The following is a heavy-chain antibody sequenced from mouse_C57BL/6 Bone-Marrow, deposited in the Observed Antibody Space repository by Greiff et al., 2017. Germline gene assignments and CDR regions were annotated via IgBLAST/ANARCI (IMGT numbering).Heavy chain of an antibody. D-gene: IGHD2-5*01. CDR3: ASRYYSNPFAY. CDR1: GFTFTDYY. CDR2: IRNKANGYTT. J-gene: IGHJ3*01. V-gene: IGHV7-3*01. Sequence: EVMLVESGGGLVQPGGSLSLSCAASGFTFTDYYMSWVRQPPGKALDWLGFIRNKANGYTTEYSASVKGRFTISRDNSQSILYLPMNALRAEDSPTYYCASRYYSNPFAYWGQGTLVTVSA.